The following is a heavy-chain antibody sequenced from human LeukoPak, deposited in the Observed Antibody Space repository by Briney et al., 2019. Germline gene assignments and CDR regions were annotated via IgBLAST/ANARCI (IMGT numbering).Heavy chain of an antibody. CDR3: ARDLYYYDYWNCGGDCSDH. CDR1: AGSISSYY. J-gene: IGHJ4*02. Sequence: PSETLSLTCTVSAGSISSYYWSWIRQPAGKGLEWIVRIYTSGSANSNPSLKSRVTMSVDTSKNQFSLKLSSVTAADTAVHYCARDLYYYDYWNCGGDCSDHWGQGTLVTVSS. CDR2: IYTSGSA. V-gene: IGHV4-4*07. D-gene: IGHD2-21*02.